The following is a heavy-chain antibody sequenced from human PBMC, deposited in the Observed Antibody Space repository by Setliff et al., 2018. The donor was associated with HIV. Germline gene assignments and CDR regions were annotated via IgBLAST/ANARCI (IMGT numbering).Heavy chain of an antibody. D-gene: IGHD3-10*01. CDR1: GGSINRGTYY. Sequence: SETLSLTCSVSGGSINRGTYYWTWIRQSAGKGLEWLGHIYITGSTDYNPSLKSRVTISVDTSKNQFSLKLGSVTAADTAVYCCARVGYHGSGRYSFDYWGQGTLVTVSS. CDR2: IYITGST. J-gene: IGHJ4*02. V-gene: IGHV4-61*09. CDR3: ARVGYHGSGRYSFDY.